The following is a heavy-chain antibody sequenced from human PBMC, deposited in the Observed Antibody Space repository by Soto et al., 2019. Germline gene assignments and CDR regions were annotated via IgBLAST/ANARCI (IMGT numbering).Heavy chain of an antibody. J-gene: IGHJ5*02. V-gene: IGHV3-30*18. CDR3: AKDFPGPGGFGELPLDP. Sequence: GGSLRLSCAASGFTVSNYGMHWVRQAPGKGLEWVAIISYDEGNKYYSRSVQGRFGISRDNSKNTVYLQMNSLRPEDTAVYYCAKDFPGPGGFGELPLDPWGQGTLVTVS. CDR1: GFTVSNYG. D-gene: IGHD3-10*01. CDR2: ISYDEGNK.